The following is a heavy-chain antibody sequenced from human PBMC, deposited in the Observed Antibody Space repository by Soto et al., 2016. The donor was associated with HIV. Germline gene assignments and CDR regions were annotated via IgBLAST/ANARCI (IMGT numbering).Heavy chain of an antibody. V-gene: IGHV3-74*01. J-gene: IGHJ4*02. D-gene: IGHD3-16*01. Sequence: EVQLVESRGGLVRPGGSLRLSCAASGFSSTNYWMHWVRQAPGRGLVWVSRINEDGSTTTYADSVRGRFTISRDIAKNTLYLQMNSLRVEDTAVYYCSRDTFGPLDYWGQGTLVTVSS. CDR3: SRDTFGPLDY. CDR1: GFSSTNYW. CDR2: INEDGSTT.